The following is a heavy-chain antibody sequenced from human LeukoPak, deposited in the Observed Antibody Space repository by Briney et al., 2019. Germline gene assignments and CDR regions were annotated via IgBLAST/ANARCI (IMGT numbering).Heavy chain of an antibody. CDR2: INPNSGGT. V-gene: IGHV1-2*02. Sequence: ASVKVSCKASGYTFTGYYIHWVRQAPGQGLEWMGWINPNSGGTNYAQKFQGRVTMTRDTSISTAHMELSRLRSDDTAVYYCASLLGGSSSWYHYYYYYMDVWGKGTTVTVSS. D-gene: IGHD6-13*01. CDR3: ASLLGGSSSWYHYYYYYMDV. CDR1: GYTFTGYY. J-gene: IGHJ6*03.